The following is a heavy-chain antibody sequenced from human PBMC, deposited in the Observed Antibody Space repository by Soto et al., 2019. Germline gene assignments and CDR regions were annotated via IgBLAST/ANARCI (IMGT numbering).Heavy chain of an antibody. J-gene: IGHJ3*01. CDR1: GFTFSSYA. CDR2: IWYDGSNK. D-gene: IGHD2-21*02. V-gene: IGHV3-33*08. Sequence: GGSLRLSCAASGFTFSSYAMSWVRQAPGKGLEWVAVIWYDGSNKYYADSVKGRFTISRDNANNKLFLQMNSLRADDSAVYYCARGDKGGFDLWGQGTTVTVSS. CDR3: ARGDKGGFDL.